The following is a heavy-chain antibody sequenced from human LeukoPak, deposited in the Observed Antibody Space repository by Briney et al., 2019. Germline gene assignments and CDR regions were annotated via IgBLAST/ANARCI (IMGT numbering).Heavy chain of an antibody. CDR1: GGSISSGGYS. J-gene: IGHJ5*02. CDR2: IYHSGST. CDR3: ASGARDYYDSSGSRSWFDP. D-gene: IGHD3-22*01. Sequence: PSRTLSLTCAVSGGSISSGGYSWSWIRQPPGKGLEWIGYIYHSGSTYYNPSLKSRVTISVDRSKNQFSLKLSSVTAADTAVYYCASGARDYYDSSGSRSWFDPWGQGTLVTVSS. V-gene: IGHV4-30-2*01.